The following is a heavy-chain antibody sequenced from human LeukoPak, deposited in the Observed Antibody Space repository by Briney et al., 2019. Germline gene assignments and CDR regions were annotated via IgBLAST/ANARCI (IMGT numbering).Heavy chain of an antibody. V-gene: IGHV1-2*02. D-gene: IGHD2-2*01. CDR1: GYTFTGYY. J-gene: IGHJ4*02. CDR2: INPNSGGT. Sequence: ASVKVSCKASGYTFTGYYMHWVRQAPGQGLEWMGWINPNSGGTNYAQKFQGRVTMTRDTSISTAYMELSRLRSDDTAVYYCARDCSSVSCYPFDYWGQGTLVTVSS. CDR3: ARDCSSVSCYPFDY.